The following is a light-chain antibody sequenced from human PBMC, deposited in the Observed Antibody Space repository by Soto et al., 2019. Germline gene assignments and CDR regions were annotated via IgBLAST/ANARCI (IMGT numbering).Light chain of an antibody. CDR1: SSDVGGYNY. CDR2: DVS. V-gene: IGLV2-14*01. CDR3: YSYTSSSTVL. Sequence: QSVLTQPASVSGSPGQSITISCTGISSDVGGYNYVSWYQQHPGKAPKLMIYDVSNRRSGVSNRFSGSKSGNTASLTISGLQAEDEADYYRYSYTSSSTVLFGGGTKVTVL. J-gene: IGLJ2*01.